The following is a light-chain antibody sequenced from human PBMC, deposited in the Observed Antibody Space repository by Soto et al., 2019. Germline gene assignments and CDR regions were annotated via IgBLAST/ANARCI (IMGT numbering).Light chain of an antibody. CDR2: DVS. CDR1: QSVSSN. CDR3: QQRSDWPIT. Sequence: IVMAQPPASLSVSPGERATLSCMASQSVSSNLGWYQQKPGQAPRLLIYDVSTRATGVPARFSGSGSGTDFTLTITSLEPEDFAVYSCQQRSDWPITFGQGTRLEIK. V-gene: IGKV3-11*01. J-gene: IGKJ5*01.